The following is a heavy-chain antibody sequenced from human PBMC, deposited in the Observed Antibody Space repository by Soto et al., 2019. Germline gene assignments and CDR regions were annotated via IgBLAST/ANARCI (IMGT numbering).Heavy chain of an antibody. CDR2: INHSGST. Sequence: PSETLSLTCAVYGGSFSRYYWSWIRQPPGKGLEWIGEINHSGSTSYNPSLKSRVTISVDTSKNQFSLKLSSVTAADTAVYYCARGHGSGSYYNYYYYMDVWGKGTTVTVSS. CDR3: ARGHGSGSYYNYYYYMDV. V-gene: IGHV4-34*01. CDR1: GGSFSRYY. D-gene: IGHD3-10*01. J-gene: IGHJ6*03.